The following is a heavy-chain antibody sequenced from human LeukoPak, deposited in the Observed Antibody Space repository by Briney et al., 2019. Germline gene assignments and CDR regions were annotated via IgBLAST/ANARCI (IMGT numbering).Heavy chain of an antibody. J-gene: IGHJ4*02. CDR2: INHSGST. CDR1: GGSFSGYY. D-gene: IGHD6-13*01. Sequence: KPSETLSLTCAVYGGSFSGYYWSWIRQPPGKGLEWIGEINHSGSTNYNPSLKSRVTISVDTSKNQFSLKLSSVTAADTAVYYCATTSPYSSSWYYFDYWGQGTLVTVSS. CDR3: ATTSPYSSSWYYFDY. V-gene: IGHV4-34*01.